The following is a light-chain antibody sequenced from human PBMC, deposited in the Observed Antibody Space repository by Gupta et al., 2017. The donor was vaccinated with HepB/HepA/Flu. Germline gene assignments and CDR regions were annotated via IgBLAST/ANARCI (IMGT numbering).Light chain of an antibody. CDR3: SSYTTTSTFDVV. CDR1: SSDVGGSNY. Sequence: QSALTQPASVSGSPGQSITISCTGTSSDVGGSNYVSWYQQHPGKAPKLMIYGVTNRPSGVSNRLSGSKSGNTASLTISGLQAEDEADYYCSSYTTTSTFDVVFGGGTKPTVL. J-gene: IGLJ2*01. V-gene: IGLV2-14*03. CDR2: GVT.